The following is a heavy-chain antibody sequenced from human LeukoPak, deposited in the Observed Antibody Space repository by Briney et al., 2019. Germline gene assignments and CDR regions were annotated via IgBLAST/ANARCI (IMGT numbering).Heavy chain of an antibody. Sequence: NRGGSLKTSCQGSGYSFTNYWIGWVRQMPGKGLEWGGIIYPGDSSTRYSPSFQGQVTISADKSISTAYLQWRRLKASDTAMYYCATATFTHNTRRSGGGGFDYWGHGTLVIVAS. J-gene: IGHJ4*01. V-gene: IGHV5-51*01. CDR3: ATATFTHNTRRSGGGGFDY. CDR2: IYPGDSST. CDR1: GYSFTNYW. D-gene: IGHD2/OR15-2a*01.